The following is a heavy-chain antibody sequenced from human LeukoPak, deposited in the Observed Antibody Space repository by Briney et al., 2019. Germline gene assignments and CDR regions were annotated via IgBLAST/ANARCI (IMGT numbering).Heavy chain of an antibody. V-gene: IGHV3-33*01. CDR2: IWYDGSNK. Sequence: GGSLRLSCAASGFTFSSYGMHWVRQAPGKGLEWVAVIWYDGSNKYYADSVKGRFTISRDNSKNTLYLQMNSLRAEDTAVYYCAGGYYDSSGYIPDAFDIWGQGTMVTVSS. J-gene: IGHJ3*02. CDR3: AGGYYDSSGYIPDAFDI. CDR1: GFTFSSYG. D-gene: IGHD3-22*01.